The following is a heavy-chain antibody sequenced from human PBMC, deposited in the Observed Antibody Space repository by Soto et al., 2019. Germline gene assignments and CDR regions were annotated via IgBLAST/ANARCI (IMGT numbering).Heavy chain of an antibody. D-gene: IGHD6-13*01. CDR1: GGSISSYY. V-gene: IGHV4-59*01. J-gene: IGHJ4*02. Sequence: SETLSLTCTVSGGSISSYYWSWIRQPPGKGLEWIGYIYYSGSTNYNPSLKSRVTISVDTSKNQFSLKLSSVTAADTAVYYCARSPTIAAAGIDYWGQGTLVTVSS. CDR2: IYYSGST. CDR3: ARSPTIAAAGIDY.